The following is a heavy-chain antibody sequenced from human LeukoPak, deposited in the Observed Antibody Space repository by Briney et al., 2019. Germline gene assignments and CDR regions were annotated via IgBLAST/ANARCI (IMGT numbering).Heavy chain of an antibody. CDR1: GITLSTYA. CDR3: ARSNNIVGATYFDY. CDR2: ISSDGGST. V-gene: IGHV3-64*02. J-gene: IGHJ4*02. D-gene: IGHD1-26*01. Sequence: GGSLRLSCAASGITLSTYAMHWVRPAPGKGMEYISSISSDGGSTYYADSVKGRFIISRDNSKNTLYLQMGRLRAEDMAVYYCARSNNIVGATYFDYWGQGTLVTVSS.